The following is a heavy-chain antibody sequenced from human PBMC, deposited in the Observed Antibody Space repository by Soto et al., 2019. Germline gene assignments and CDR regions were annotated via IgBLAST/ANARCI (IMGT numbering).Heavy chain of an antibody. J-gene: IGHJ1*01. CDR3: AKDGPGVGSSWFRYFQH. Sequence: EVQLLESGGGLVQPGGSLRLSCAASGFTFSSYAMSWVRQAPGKGLEWVSAISGSGGSTYYADSVKGRFTISRDNSKNTLYLQMNSLRAEDTAVYYCAKDGPGVGSSWFRYFQHWGQGTLVTVSS. CDR1: GFTFSSYA. CDR2: ISGSGGST. D-gene: IGHD6-13*01. V-gene: IGHV3-23*01.